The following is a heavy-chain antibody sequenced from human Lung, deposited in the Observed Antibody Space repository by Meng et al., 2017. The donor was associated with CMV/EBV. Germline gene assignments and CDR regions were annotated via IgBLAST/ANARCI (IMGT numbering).Heavy chain of an antibody. CDR2: ISGYNGNT. D-gene: IGHD2-8*01. Sequence: QVQLVQSGAEVKKPGAPVKAACKASGYTVASYGLGWVRQAPGQGLEWMGWISGYNGNTKYAERLQGRVTMTADTSTSTAYMELRDLRSDDAAVYYCARSDAPGLDYWGQGTLVTVSS. CDR1: GYTVASYG. CDR3: ARSDAPGLDY. J-gene: IGHJ4*02. V-gene: IGHV1-18*01.